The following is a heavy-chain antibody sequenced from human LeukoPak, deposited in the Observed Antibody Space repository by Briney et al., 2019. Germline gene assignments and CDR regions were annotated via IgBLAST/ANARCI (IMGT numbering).Heavy chain of an antibody. J-gene: IGHJ4*02. CDR2: ISTTSHYI. CDR3: ATYSSTWSAETAFDY. CDR1: VFTFSSYS. D-gene: IGHD6-13*01. Sequence: PGGSLRLSCAASVFTFSSYSMNWVRQARGKGLEWVSSISTTSHYIYYADSLKGRFTISRDNAENSLYLQMNSLRDEDTAVYYCATYSSTWSAETAFDYWGQGTLVTVSS. V-gene: IGHV3-21*01.